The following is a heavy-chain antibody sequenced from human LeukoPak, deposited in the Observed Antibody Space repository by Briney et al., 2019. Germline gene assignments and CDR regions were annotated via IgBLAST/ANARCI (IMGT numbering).Heavy chain of an antibody. V-gene: IGHV3-30*03. CDR1: GFTFSSYG. Sequence: GGSLRLSCAASGFTFSSYGMHWVRQAPGKGLEWVAVISYDGSNKYYADSVKGRFTISRDNAKNSLYLQMNSLRAEDTAVYYCARVPHYYYGSGSYLFDYWGQGTLVTVSS. CDR2: ISYDGSNK. D-gene: IGHD3-10*01. J-gene: IGHJ4*02. CDR3: ARVPHYYYGSGSYLFDY.